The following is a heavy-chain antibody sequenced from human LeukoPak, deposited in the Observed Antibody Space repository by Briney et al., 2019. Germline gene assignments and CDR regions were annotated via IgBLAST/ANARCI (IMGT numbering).Heavy chain of an antibody. Sequence: PGGSLRLSCAASGSTFSSYGMHWVRQAPGKGLEWVAVISYDGGNKYYADSVKGRFTISRDSSKNTLYLQMNSLRAEDTAVYYCAKAQGSSSWYYYYYYGMDVWGQGTTVTVSS. CDR1: GSTFSSYG. CDR3: AKAQGSSSWYYYYYYGMDV. CDR2: ISYDGGNK. J-gene: IGHJ6*02. V-gene: IGHV3-30*18. D-gene: IGHD6-13*01.